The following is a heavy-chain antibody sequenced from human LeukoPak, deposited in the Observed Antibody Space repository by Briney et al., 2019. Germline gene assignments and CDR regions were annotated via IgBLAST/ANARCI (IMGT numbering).Heavy chain of an antibody. CDR3: ARATWGYYYYMDV. CDR2: IYTSGST. J-gene: IGHJ6*03. CDR1: GGSISSGSYY. D-gene: IGHD1-26*01. V-gene: IGHV4-61*02. Sequence: SETLSLTCTVSGGSISSGSYYWSWIRQPAGKGLEWIGRIYTSGSTKYNPSLKSRVTISLDTSKNQFSLKLSSVTAADTAVYYCARATWGYYYYMDVWGKGTTVTVSS.